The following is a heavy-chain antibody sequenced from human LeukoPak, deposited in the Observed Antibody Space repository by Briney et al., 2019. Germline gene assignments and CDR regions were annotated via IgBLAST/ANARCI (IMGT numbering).Heavy chain of an antibody. CDR2: IKQDGSEK. CDR3: ARGVQWLAHDAFDI. J-gene: IGHJ3*02. Sequence: PGGSLRLSCAASGFTLSSYWMSWVRQAPGKGLECVANIKQDGSEKYYVDSVKGRFTISRDNAKNSLYLQMNSLRAEDTAVYYCARGVQWLAHDAFDIWGQGTMVTVSS. D-gene: IGHD6-19*01. V-gene: IGHV3-7*01. CDR1: GFTLSSYW.